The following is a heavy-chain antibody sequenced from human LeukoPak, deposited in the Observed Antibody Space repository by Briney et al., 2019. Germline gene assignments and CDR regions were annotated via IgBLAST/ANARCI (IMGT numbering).Heavy chain of an antibody. CDR3: ARLGGSYFYDSSGYPDY. D-gene: IGHD3-22*01. CDR2: ISGSGGST. J-gene: IGHJ4*02. CDR1: GFTFSSYT. V-gene: IGHV3-23*01. Sequence: GGSLRLSCAASGFTFSSYTMNWVRQAPGKGLEWVSTISGSGGSTYSTDSVKGRFTISRDNSKNTRYLQMNSLRAEDTAVYYCARLGGSYFYDSSGYPDYWGQGTLVTVSS.